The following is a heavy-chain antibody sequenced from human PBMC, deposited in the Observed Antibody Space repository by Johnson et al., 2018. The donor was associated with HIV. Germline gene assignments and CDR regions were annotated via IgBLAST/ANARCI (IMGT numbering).Heavy chain of an antibody. Sequence: MLLVESGGGLVKPGGSLRLSCAASGFTFSDAWMSWVRQAPGTGLEWVGRIKSKTDGGTTDYSAPVKGRFTISRDNSKNTLYLQMNSLRAEDTAVYYCAKVSGYYDSLSAGWAFDIWGQGTMVTVSS. V-gene: IGHV3-15*01. CDR2: IKSKTDGGTT. CDR1: GFTFSDAW. D-gene: IGHD3-22*01. CDR3: AKVSGYYDSLSAGWAFDI. J-gene: IGHJ3*02.